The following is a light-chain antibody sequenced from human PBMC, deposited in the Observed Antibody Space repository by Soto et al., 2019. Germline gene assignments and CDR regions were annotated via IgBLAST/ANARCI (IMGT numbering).Light chain of an antibody. CDR2: AAS. CDR3: QQSYSTPPLT. V-gene: IGKV1-39*01. J-gene: IGKJ4*01. CDR1: QSISNY. Sequence: DIQMTQSPSSLSASVGDRVTITCRASQSISNYLNWYQQKPGKAPKLLIYAASSLQSGVPSRFXGSGSGTDFTLTISSLQPEDFATYYCQQSYSTPPLTFGGGTKMEIK.